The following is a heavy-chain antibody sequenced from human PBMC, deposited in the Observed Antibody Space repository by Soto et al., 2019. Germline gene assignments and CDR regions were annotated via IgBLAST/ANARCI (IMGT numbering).Heavy chain of an antibody. Sequence: PSETLSLTCTVSGGSISSGGYYWSWIRQHPGKGLEWIGYIYYSGSTYYNPSLKSRVTISVDTSKNQFSLKLSSVTAADTAVYYGARDAFSSSNFDYGGQGIRVTVPS. CDR2: IYYSGST. V-gene: IGHV4-31*03. CDR3: ARDAFSSSNFDY. J-gene: IGHJ4*02. CDR1: GGSISSGGYY. D-gene: IGHD2-2*01.